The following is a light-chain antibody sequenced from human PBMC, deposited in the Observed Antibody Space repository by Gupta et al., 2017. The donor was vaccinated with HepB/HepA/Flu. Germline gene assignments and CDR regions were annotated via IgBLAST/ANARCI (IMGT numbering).Light chain of an antibody. V-gene: IGLV4-69*01. CDR3: QTWGTGILV. J-gene: IGLJ3*02. Sequence: QLVLTHSPSASASLGASVKLTCTLSSGHSSYAIAWHQQQPEKGPRYLMKLNSDGSHSKGDGIPDRFSGSSSGAERYLTISSLQSEDESYYYCQTWGTGILVFGGGTKLTVL. CDR2: LNSDGSH. CDR1: SGHSSYA.